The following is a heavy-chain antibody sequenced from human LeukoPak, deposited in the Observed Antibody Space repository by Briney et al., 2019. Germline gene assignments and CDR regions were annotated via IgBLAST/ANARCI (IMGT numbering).Heavy chain of an antibody. D-gene: IGHD1-20*01. CDR1: GFTFSSYS. V-gene: IGHV3-21*01. J-gene: IGHJ4*02. CDR2: ISSSSSYI. CDR3: ARAHNWKFGSFDF. Sequence: GGSLRLSCAASGFTFSSYSMNWVRQAPGKGLEWVSCISSSSSYIYYADSVKGRFTISRDNAKNSLYLQMNSLRAEDTAVYYCARAHNWKFGSFDFWGQGTLVTVSS.